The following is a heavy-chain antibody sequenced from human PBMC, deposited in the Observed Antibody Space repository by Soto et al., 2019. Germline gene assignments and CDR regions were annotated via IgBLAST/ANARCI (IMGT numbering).Heavy chain of an antibody. CDR3: VRHAPYRSGWANRIDY. CDR1: GASMNSYSYN. V-gene: IGHV4-39*01. D-gene: IGHD6-19*01. CDR2: IYYNGSP. J-gene: IGHJ4*02. Sequence: QLQLQESGPGLVKPSETLSLTCSVSGASMNSYSYNWGWVRQPPGKGLEWIGTIYYNGSPYYNPSLKSRLTISVDTSKKQFSLKVSSVTAAETALYYCVRHAPYRSGWANRIDYWGQGILVTVSS.